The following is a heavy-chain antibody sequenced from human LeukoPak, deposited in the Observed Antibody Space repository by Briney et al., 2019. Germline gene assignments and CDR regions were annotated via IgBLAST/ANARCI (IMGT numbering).Heavy chain of an antibody. CDR1: GFTVSSKY. J-gene: IGHJ4*02. CDR2: VYSSGST. V-gene: IGHV3-66*01. Sequence: GGSLRLACAASGFTVSSKYMSWVRQAPGKGLEWVSVVYSSGSTYYADSVKGRFTISRDNSKNTLSLQMNSLRAEDTAVYYCATSLASARAAGYYFDYWGQGTLVTVSS. D-gene: IGHD6-6*01. CDR3: ATSLASARAAGYYFDY.